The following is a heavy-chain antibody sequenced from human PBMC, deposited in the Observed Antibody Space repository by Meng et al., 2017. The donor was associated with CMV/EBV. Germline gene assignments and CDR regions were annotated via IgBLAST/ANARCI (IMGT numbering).Heavy chain of an antibody. CDR3: ARGGNWFDP. CDR1: GGSFSGYY. V-gene: IGHV4-34*01. J-gene: IGHJ5*02. CDR2: INHSGST. Sequence: QVQLPQWGAGRLKPSETLSLTCAFYGGSFSGYYWSWIRQPPGKGLEWIGEINHSGSTNYNPSLKSRVTISVDTSKNQFSLKLSSVTAADTAVYYCARGGNWFDPWGQGTLVTVSS.